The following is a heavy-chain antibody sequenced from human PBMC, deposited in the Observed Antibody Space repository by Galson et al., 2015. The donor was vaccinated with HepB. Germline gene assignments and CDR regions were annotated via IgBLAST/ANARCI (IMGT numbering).Heavy chain of an antibody. D-gene: IGHD3-10*01. Sequence: SLRLSCAASGFTFSNAWMSWVRQAPGKGLEWVGRIKSKTDGGTTDYAAPVKGRFTISRDDSKNTLYLQMNSLKTEDTAVYYCTTGLAYGSGNFDYWGQGTLVTVSS. J-gene: IGHJ4*02. CDR3: TTGLAYGSGNFDY. CDR2: IKSKTDGGTT. CDR1: GFTFSNAW. V-gene: IGHV3-15*01.